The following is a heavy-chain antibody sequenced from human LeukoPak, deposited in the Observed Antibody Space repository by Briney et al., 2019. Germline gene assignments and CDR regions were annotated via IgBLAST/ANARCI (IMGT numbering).Heavy chain of an antibody. CDR3: AKTGDDYVWGSYRLLDS. CDR2: IDTSGTTT. J-gene: IGHJ4*02. Sequence: GGTLRLSCAASGFTFSSHGMNWVRQAPGKGLEWISYIDTSGTTTYYADSVRGRFTISRDNSKNTLYLQMNSLRAGDTAVYYCAKTGDDYVWGSYRLLDSWGQGTLVTVSS. V-gene: IGHV3-48*01. D-gene: IGHD3-16*02. CDR1: GFTFSSHG.